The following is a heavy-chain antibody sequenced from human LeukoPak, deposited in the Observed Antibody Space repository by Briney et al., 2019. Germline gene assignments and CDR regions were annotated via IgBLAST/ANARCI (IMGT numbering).Heavy chain of an antibody. CDR2: INPNSGGT. CDR3: ARDYGDFSFDP. J-gene: IGHJ5*02. CDR1: GYTFTGYY. V-gene: IGHV1-2*02. Sequence: ASVIVSCKASGYTFTGYYIHWVRQAPGQGLEWMGWINPNSGGTNYAQKFQGRVTMTRDTSIRTAYMELSRLRSDDTAVYYCARDYGDFSFDPWGQGTLVTVSS. D-gene: IGHD4-17*01.